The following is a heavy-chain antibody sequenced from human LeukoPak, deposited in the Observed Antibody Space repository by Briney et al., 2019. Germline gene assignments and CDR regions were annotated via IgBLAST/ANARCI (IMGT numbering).Heavy chain of an antibody. Sequence: PSETLSLTCAVYGGSFSGYYWSRIRQPPGKGLEWIGEINHSGSTNYNPSLKSRVTISVDTSKNQFSLKLSSVTAADTAVYYCASLYGALTVTTEGTAFDYWGQGTLVTVSS. D-gene: IGHD4-17*01. CDR3: ASLYGALTVTTEGTAFDY. CDR2: INHSGST. CDR1: GGSFSGYY. V-gene: IGHV4-34*01. J-gene: IGHJ4*02.